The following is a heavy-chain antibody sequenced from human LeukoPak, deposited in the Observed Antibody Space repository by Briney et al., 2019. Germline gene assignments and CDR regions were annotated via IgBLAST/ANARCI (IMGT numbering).Heavy chain of an antibody. D-gene: IGHD6-13*01. J-gene: IGHJ4*02. V-gene: IGHV4-4*02. CDR1: GGSISSSNW. Sequence: SETLSLTCAVSGGSISSSNWWSWVRQPPGKGLEWSGEIYHSGSTNYNPSLKSRVTISVDKSKNQFSLKLSSVTAADTAVYYCARAGAAAGPFDYWGQGTLVTVSS. CDR2: IYHSGST. CDR3: ARAGAAAGPFDY.